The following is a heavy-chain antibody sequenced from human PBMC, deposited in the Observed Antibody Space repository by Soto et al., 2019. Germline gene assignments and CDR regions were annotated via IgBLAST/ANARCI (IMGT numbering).Heavy chain of an antibody. J-gene: IGHJ6*03. Sequence: HPGGSLRLSCAASGFTFSSYAMSWVRQAPGKGLEWVSAISGSGGSTYYADSVKGRFTISRDNSKNTLYLQMNSLRAEDTAVYYCAKRLKQLGKAYYYYYMDVWGKGTTVTVSS. CDR1: GFTFSSYA. CDR2: ISGSGGST. CDR3: AKRLKQLGKAYYYYYMDV. D-gene: IGHD6-6*01. V-gene: IGHV3-23*01.